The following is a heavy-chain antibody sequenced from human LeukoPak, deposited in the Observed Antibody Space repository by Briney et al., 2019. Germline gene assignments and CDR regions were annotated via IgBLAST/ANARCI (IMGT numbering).Heavy chain of an antibody. CDR3: ASEDVDTGDF. D-gene: IGHD5-18*01. CDR2: ISHDGTNT. Sequence: PGGSLRLSCAASGFTFTNAGIHWVRLAPGKGLEWVSFISHDGTNTYYSDSVDGRFTVSRLNSQNTVHLQMTDLRPDDTAAYFCASEDVDTGDFWGQGTLVTVSS. V-gene: IGHV3-30*01. CDR1: GFTFTNAG. J-gene: IGHJ4*02.